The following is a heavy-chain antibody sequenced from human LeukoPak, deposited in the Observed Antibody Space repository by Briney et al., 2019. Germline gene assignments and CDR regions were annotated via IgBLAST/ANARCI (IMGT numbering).Heavy chain of an antibody. CDR1: GFTFNSYW. CDR3: VRDSPSGFFDL. V-gene: IGHV3-74*01. Sequence: GGSLRLSCAASGFTFNSYWMHWVRQAPGKGLVWVSPINPDGTVTTYADSVQGRLTISRDNAKSTLYLQMNSLRAEDTAVYYCVRDSPSGFFDLWGRGTLVTVSS. D-gene: IGHD6-19*01. CDR2: INPDGTVT. J-gene: IGHJ2*01.